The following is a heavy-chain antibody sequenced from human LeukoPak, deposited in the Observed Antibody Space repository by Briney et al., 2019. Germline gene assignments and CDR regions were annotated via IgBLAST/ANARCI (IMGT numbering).Heavy chain of an antibody. V-gene: IGHV3-21*01. J-gene: IGHJ4*02. CDR2: ISGLSTHI. CDR1: GFMFSSFS. CDR3: GRAFPPLRTSSAGDL. Sequence: KPGGSLRLSCAASGFMFSSFSMNWVRQAPGKGLEWVSSISGLSTHIYYGDPVKGRFSISRDNAKNSVYLQMNSLGVEDTAIYYCGRAFPPLRTSSAGDLWGLGILVTVSS. D-gene: IGHD3-16*01.